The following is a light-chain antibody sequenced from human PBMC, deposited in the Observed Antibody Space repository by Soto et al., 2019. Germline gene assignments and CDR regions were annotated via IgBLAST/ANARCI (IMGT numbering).Light chain of an antibody. V-gene: IGLV1-44*01. Sequence: QSVLTQPPSASGTPGQRVTISCSGSTSNIGSNPVNWYQQLPGTAPKLLIYSNNQRPSGVPDRFSGSKSGTSASLAISGLQSDDETDYYCTAWDDSLSGVVFGGGTKVTVL. J-gene: IGLJ2*01. CDR3: TAWDDSLSGVV. CDR2: SNN. CDR1: TSNIGSNP.